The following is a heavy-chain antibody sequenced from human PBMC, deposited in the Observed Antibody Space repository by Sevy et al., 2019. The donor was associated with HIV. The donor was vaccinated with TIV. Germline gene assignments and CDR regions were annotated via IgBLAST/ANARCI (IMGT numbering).Heavy chain of an antibody. Sequence: GGSLRLSCAASGFTFNTHAMNWVRQAPGKGLEWVSTISGPGYNTYYADSVKGRFTISRDTATNSVYLQIDSLRADDTAVYYCARDSDTYTALANYYGMDVWGQGTTVTVSS. CDR2: ISGPGYNT. D-gene: IGHD5-18*01. CDR1: GFTFNTHA. J-gene: IGHJ6*02. CDR3: ARDSDTYTALANYYGMDV. V-gene: IGHV3-21*06.